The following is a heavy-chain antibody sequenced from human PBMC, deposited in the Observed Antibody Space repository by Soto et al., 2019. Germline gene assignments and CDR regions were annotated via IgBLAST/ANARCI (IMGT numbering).Heavy chain of an antibody. CDR3: ARGYGDYGKIEY. V-gene: IGHV4-59*01. CDR2: ISDSGYT. J-gene: IGHJ4*02. D-gene: IGHD4-17*01. Sequence: SETLSLTCTVSGGSITTYYWNWIRQPPGRGLEWIGYISDSGYTNYNPSLKSRVTISVDTSKKQFSLRLSSVTAADTAVFYCARGYGDYGKIEYWGQGTLVTVSS. CDR1: GGSITTYY.